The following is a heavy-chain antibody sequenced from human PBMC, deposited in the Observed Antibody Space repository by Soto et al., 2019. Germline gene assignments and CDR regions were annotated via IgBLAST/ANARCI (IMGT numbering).Heavy chain of an antibody. CDR2: FDPEDGET. Sequence: ASVKVSCKVSGYTLTELSMHWVRQAPGKGLEWMGGFDPEDGETIYAQKFQGRVTMTEDTSTDTAYMELSSLSSEDTAVYYCATVDSSSWYPLYYFDYWGQGTLVTVSS. J-gene: IGHJ4*02. V-gene: IGHV1-24*01. CDR3: ATVDSSSWYPLYYFDY. CDR1: GYTLTELS. D-gene: IGHD6-13*01.